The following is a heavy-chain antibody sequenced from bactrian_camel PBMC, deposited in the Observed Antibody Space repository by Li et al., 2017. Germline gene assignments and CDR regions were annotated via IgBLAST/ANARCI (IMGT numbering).Heavy chain of an antibody. D-gene: IGHD1*01. CDR2: IISDGST. V-gene: IGHV3S53*01. Sequence: LVESGGGSVQAGETLRLSCTASGFTFRDSDMGWYRQLPGKQRELVSTIISDGSTNYADSVKGRFTISQDNAENTVALQMSRLKPEDTARYYCAPTPRPPPSVRYRGSPTCEVPNCWGQGTQVTVS. CDR3: APTPRPPPSVRYRGSPTCEVPNC. CDR1: GFTFRDSD. J-gene: IGHJ4*01.